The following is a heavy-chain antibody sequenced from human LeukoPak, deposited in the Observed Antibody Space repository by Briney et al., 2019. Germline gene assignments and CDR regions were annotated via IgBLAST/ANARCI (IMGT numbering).Heavy chain of an antibody. CDR2: IYYSGST. CDR3: ASNFYGSGSPDY. V-gene: IGHV4-59*08. CDR1: GFTVSRNY. J-gene: IGHJ4*02. Sequence: GSLRLSCAASGFTVSRNYMSWVRQAPGKGLEWIGYIYYSGSTNCNPSLKSRVTISVDTSRNQFSLKLSSVTAADTAVYYCASNFYGSGSPDYWGQGTLVTVSS. D-gene: IGHD3-10*01.